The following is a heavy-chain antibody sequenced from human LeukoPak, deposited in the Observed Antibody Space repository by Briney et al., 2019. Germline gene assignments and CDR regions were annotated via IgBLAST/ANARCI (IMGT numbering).Heavy chain of an antibody. D-gene: IGHD1-20*01. CDR3: ARGVTVTTWDPWFDT. J-gene: IGHJ5*02. V-gene: IGHV4-61*02. Sequence: SETLSLTSSVSGGSISSSSYYWSWIRQPAGKGLEWIGRIYTSGSTKYNPSLKGRVTISVDTSKNQFSLKLNSVTAADTAVYYCARGVTVTTWDPWFDTWGQGTLVTVSS. CDR1: GGSISSSSYY. CDR2: IYTSGST.